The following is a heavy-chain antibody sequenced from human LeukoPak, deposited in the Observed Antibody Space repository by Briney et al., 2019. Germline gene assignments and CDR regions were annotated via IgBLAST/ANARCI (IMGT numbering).Heavy chain of an antibody. V-gene: IGHV4-34*01. D-gene: IGHD1-14*01. J-gene: IGHJ4*02. CDR2: INHSGST. CDR3: ARATGVKEDFDY. Sequence: SETLSLTCAVYGGSFSGYYWSWIRQPPGKGLEWIGEINHSGSTNYNPSLKSRVTISVDTSKNQFSLKLSSVTAADTAVYYCARATGVKEDFDYWGQGTLVTVSS. CDR1: GGSFSGYY.